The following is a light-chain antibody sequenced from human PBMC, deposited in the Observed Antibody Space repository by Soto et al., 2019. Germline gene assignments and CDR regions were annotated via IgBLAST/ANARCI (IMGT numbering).Light chain of an antibody. CDR1: QSVSSN. CDR3: QQYHSWPPRT. Sequence: EILMTRSPTILSVSPWEIATLSCSASQSVSSNLAWYQQKPGQAPRLLIYGVYTRAPGIPARFSGSGSGTEFTLTISSLQSEDFAVYYCQQYHSWPPRTFGQGTKVDIK. V-gene: IGKV3D-15*01. CDR2: GVY. J-gene: IGKJ1*01.